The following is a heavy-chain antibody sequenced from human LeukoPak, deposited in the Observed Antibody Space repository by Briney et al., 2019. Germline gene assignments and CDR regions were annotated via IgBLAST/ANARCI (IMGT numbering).Heavy chain of an antibody. Sequence: SETLSLTCTVSGDSISSSKKYWGWVRQPPGKGLEWIGSIYYSGNTYYNPSLKSQVTISLDTSRNQFSLRLSSVTAADTADYYCARAQGNGLIDFWGQGTLVTVSS. CDR3: ARAQGNGLIDF. CDR1: GDSISSSKKY. J-gene: IGHJ4*02. V-gene: IGHV4-39*01. CDR2: IYYSGNT. D-gene: IGHD3/OR15-3a*01.